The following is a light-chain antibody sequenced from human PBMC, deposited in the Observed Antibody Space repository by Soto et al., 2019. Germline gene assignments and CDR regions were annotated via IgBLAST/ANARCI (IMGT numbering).Light chain of an antibody. CDR1: QSVNRRF. CDR2: TLS. J-gene: IGKJ1*01. CDR3: QQYSKART. V-gene: IGKV3-20*01. Sequence: IVLTQSPGTLSLSPGERATLSCRASQSVNRRFFAWYQQKPGQAPRLLISTLSKSATGLPDRFSGSGAGEDFTLTISILEHEDFALYYCQQYSKARTFGQGTKVEIK.